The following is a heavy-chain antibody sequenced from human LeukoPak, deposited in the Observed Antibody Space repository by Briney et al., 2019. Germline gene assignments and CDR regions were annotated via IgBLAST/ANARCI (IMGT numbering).Heavy chain of an antibody. CDR3: ARAGDYGSGSCAFDM. CDR2: IRSDGST. CDR1: RFTFSSYS. D-gene: IGHD3-10*01. Sequence: PGGSLRLSCAASRFTFSSYSMNWVRQAPGKGLVWVSRIRSDGSTTYADSVKGRFTISRDNAKNTLYLQMNSLRAEDTAVYYCARAGDYGSGSCAFDMWGQGTMVTVSS. J-gene: IGHJ3*02. V-gene: IGHV3-74*01.